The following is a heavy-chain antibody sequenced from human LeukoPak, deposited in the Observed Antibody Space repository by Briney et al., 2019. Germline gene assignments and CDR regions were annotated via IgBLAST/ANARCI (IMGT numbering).Heavy chain of an antibody. CDR1: GGSISSHY. J-gene: IGHJ4*02. V-gene: IGHV4-59*11. Sequence: SETLSLTCTVSGGSISSHYWSWIRQPPGKGLEWIGYIYYSGSTNYNPSLKSRVTISVDTSKNQFSLKLSSVTAADTAVYYCARGTYYYNSSGYYYFDYWGQGTLVTVSS. CDR2: IYYSGST. D-gene: IGHD3-22*01. CDR3: ARGTYYYNSSGYYYFDY.